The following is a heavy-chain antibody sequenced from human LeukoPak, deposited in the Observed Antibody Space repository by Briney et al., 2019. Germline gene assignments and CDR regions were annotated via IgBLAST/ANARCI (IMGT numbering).Heavy chain of an antibody. CDR3: AKDKVPLSGVNWFDP. V-gene: IGHV1-18*01. CDR2: ISAYNGNT. CDR1: GYTFTSYG. Sequence: GASVKVSCKASGYTFTSYGISWVRQAPGQGLEWMGWISAYNGNTNYAQKLQGRVTITADKSTSTAYMELSSLRSEDTAVYYCAKDKVPLSGVNWFDPWGQGTLVTVSS. D-gene: IGHD3-10*01. J-gene: IGHJ5*02.